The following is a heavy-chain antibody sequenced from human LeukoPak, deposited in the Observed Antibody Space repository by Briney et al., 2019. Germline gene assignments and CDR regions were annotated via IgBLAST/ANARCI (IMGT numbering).Heavy chain of an antibody. CDR2: IYYSGST. CDR3: ARHRQGGIYSSSWYGFDY. CDR1: GGSISPYY. D-gene: IGHD6-13*01. V-gene: IGHV4-59*08. J-gene: IGHJ4*02. Sequence: SETLSLTCTVSGGSISPYYWSWIRQPPGKGLEWIGYIYYSGSTNYNPSLKSRVTISVDTSKNQFSLKLSSVTAADTAVYYCARHRQGGIYSSSWYGFDYWGQGTLVTVSS.